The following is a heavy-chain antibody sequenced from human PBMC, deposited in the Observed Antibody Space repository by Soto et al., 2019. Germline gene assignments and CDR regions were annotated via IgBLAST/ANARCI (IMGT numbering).Heavy chain of an antibody. J-gene: IGHJ4*01. V-gene: IGHV1-18*01. CDR1: RYSFITYG. D-gene: IGHD6-6*01. CDR2: ISPYNGNT. CDR3: ARVDYSTSYYYFDH. Sequence: ASVKVSCKTTRYSFITYGITWVRQAPGQGFEWMGWISPYNGNTNYAQNLQGRVTMTTDRSTSTAYMELRSLRSDDTAVYFCARVDYSTSYYYFDHWG.